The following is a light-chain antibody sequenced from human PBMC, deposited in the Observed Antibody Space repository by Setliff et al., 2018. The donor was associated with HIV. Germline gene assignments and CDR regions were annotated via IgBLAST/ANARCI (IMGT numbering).Light chain of an antibody. Sequence: QSVLTQPASVSGSPGQSSTISCTGTSSDVGGYNYVSWYQHHPGKAPKLIIYDVNKRPSGVSNRFSGSKSGNTASLTISGLQAEDEADYYCSSCTSSNTLIFGGGTKVTV. V-gene: IGLV2-14*03. CDR3: SSCTSSNTLI. CDR2: DVN. CDR1: SSDVGGYNY. J-gene: IGLJ2*01.